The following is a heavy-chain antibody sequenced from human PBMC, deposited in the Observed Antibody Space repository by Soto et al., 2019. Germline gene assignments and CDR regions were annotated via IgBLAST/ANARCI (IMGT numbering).Heavy chain of an antibody. Sequence: QITLKESGPTLVKPTQTLTLTYTFSGFSLSTSGVGVGWIRQPPGKALEWLAVIYWDDDKRYSPSLKSRLTITKDTSKNQVVLTMTNMDPVDTATYYCAHRRPSAAFDYWGQGTLVTVSS. D-gene: IGHD2-15*01. CDR1: GFSLSTSGVG. J-gene: IGHJ4*02. CDR2: IYWDDDK. V-gene: IGHV2-5*02. CDR3: AHRRPSAAFDY.